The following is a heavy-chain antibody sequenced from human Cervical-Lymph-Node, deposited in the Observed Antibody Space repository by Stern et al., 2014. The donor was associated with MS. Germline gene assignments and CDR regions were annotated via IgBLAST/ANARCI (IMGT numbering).Heavy chain of an antibody. CDR1: GYKFSIYW. J-gene: IGHJ4*02. CDR2: IYPGDSET. V-gene: IGHV5-51*01. CDR3: ARQTTAWASDV. Sequence: MQLVQSGAELIRPGESLKISCKGSGYKFSIYWIAWVRQMPGKVLEWMGIIYPGDSETRYSPSFQGQVTMSADKSTSTAYLQWSSLNASDTAMYFCARQTTAWASDVWGQGTLVTVSS. D-gene: IGHD1-14*01.